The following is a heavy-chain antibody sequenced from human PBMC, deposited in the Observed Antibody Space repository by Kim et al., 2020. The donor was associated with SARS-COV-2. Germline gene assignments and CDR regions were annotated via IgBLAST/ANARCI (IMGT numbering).Heavy chain of an antibody. Sequence: GGSLRLSCAASGLTFRSYEMNWVRQAPGKGLEWVSYISGSVSSKYYADSVKGRFTISRDNAKDSLYLQMNGLRAEDTAVYYCAREVVVSPDAFDIWGQGTMVTVSS. V-gene: IGHV3-48*03. J-gene: IGHJ3*02. D-gene: IGHD3-22*01. CDR1: GLTFRSYE. CDR2: ISGSVSSK. CDR3: AREVVVSPDAFDI.